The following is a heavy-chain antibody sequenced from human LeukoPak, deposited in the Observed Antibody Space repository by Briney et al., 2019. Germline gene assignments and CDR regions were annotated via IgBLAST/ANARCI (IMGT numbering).Heavy chain of an antibody. CDR1: GYTFTSYG. Sequence: GASVKVSCKASGYTFTSYGISWVRQAPGQGLEWMGWMNPNSGNTGYAQKFQGRVTMTRNTSISTAYMELSSLRSEDTAVYYCARGRPTTIFGVESWFDPWGQGTLVTVSS. J-gene: IGHJ5*02. CDR2: MNPNSGNT. CDR3: ARGRPTTIFGVESWFDP. V-gene: IGHV1-8*02. D-gene: IGHD3-3*01.